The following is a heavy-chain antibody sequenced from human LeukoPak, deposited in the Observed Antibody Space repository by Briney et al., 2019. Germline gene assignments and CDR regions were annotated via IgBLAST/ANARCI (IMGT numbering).Heavy chain of an antibody. V-gene: IGHV3-74*01. CDR3: AKGGGPRGFDY. CDR1: GYSFSTYW. J-gene: IGHJ4*02. Sequence: GGSLRLSCAASGYSFSTYWMHWVRQAPGGGLAWVSCINTDGSIRNNADFVRGRFTISRDNTKNTVSLQMNSLRADDTAVYFCAKGGGPRGFDYWGQGALVTVSS. CDR2: INTDGSIR. D-gene: IGHD3-10*01.